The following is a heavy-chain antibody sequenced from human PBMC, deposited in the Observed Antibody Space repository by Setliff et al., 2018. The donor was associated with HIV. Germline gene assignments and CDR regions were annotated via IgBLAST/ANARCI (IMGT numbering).Heavy chain of an antibody. J-gene: IGHJ4*02. CDR1: GGSVSSGSYY. CDR2: LYFTGST. D-gene: IGHD3-10*01. CDR3: ARWHPPYGFWEEDY. V-gene: IGHV4-39*01. Sequence: SETLSLTCSVSGGSVSSGSYYWGWIRQPPGKGLEWIGTLYFTGSTYYNPSLKSRVTISVDTSKNQFSLKLSSVTAADTAVYYCARWHPPYGFWEEDYWGREPWSPSPQ.